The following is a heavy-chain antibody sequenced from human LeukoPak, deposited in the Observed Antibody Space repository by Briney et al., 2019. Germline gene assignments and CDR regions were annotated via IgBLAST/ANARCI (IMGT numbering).Heavy chain of an antibody. CDR3: ARAGSYAYSSSWYNPSYYYYGMDV. CDR2: IYYSGST. Sequence: SETLSLTCTVSGGSISSYYWSWIRQPPGKGPEWIGYIYYSGSTNYNPSLKSRVTISVDTSKNQFSLKLSSVTAADTAVYYCARAGSYAYSSSWYNPSYYYYGMDVWGQGTTVTVSS. J-gene: IGHJ6*02. CDR1: GGSISSYY. D-gene: IGHD6-13*01. V-gene: IGHV4-59*12.